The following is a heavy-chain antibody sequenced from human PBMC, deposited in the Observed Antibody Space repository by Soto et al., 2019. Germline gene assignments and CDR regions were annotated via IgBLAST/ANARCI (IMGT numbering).Heavy chain of an antibody. V-gene: IGHV1-18*01. Sequence: ASVKVSCKASGYTFTSYGISWVRQAPGQGLEWMGWISAYNGNTNYAQKLQGRVTMTTDTSTSTAYMELRSLRSDDTAVYYCARDRPYDFWSGYYHYYFDYWGQGTLVTVSS. J-gene: IGHJ4*02. CDR1: GYTFTSYG. CDR3: ARDRPYDFWSGYYHYYFDY. CDR2: ISAYNGNT. D-gene: IGHD3-3*01.